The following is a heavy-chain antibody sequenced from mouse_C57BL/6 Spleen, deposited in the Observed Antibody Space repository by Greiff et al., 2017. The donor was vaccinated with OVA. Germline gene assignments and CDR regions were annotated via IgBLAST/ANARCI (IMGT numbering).Heavy chain of an antibody. J-gene: IGHJ3*01. D-gene: IGHD2-5*01. CDR2: ISYDGSN. V-gene: IGHV3-6*01. CDR3: EREDLYYSKGAWFAY. Sequence: EVKLMESGPGLVKPSQSLSLTCSVTGYSITSGYYWHWIRQFPGNKLEWMGYISYDGSNNYNPSLKNRISITRDTSKNQFFLKLNSVTTEDTATYDCEREDLYYSKGAWFAYWGQGTLVTVSA. CDR1: GYSITSGYY.